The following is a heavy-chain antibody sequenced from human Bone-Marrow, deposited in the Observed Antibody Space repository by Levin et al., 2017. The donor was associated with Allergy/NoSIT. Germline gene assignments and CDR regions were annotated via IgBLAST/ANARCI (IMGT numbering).Heavy chain of an antibody. CDR1: GFTFDSSG. CDR2: IVYDGSDE. J-gene: IGHJ4*02. CDR3: AKDGGATGVWGQGYFDS. V-gene: IGHV3-30*18. D-gene: IGHD1-26*01. Sequence: GGSLRLSCAASGFTFDSSGMHWVRQAPGKGLEWLSVIVYDGSDEYYADSVKGRFTISRDNARSTVYLQMNSLRADDTAVYVCAKDGGATGVWGQGYFDSWGQGTLVTVPS.